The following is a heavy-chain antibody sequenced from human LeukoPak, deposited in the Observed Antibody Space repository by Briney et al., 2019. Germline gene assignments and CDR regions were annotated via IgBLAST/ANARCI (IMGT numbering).Heavy chain of an antibody. V-gene: IGHV1-18*01. CDR1: AYSFTRYG. CDR2: ISGFTGNT. D-gene: IGHD1-26*01. CDR3: ARSGRGTYFYFDL. Sequence: ASVKVSCKPSAYSFTRYGVSWVRQAPGQGREWMGWISGFTGNTKYVEKFQGRLTVTADTSTGTAYLDLTKLRIDDTAVYFCARSGRGTYFYFDLWGQGTLVTVSS. J-gene: IGHJ4*02.